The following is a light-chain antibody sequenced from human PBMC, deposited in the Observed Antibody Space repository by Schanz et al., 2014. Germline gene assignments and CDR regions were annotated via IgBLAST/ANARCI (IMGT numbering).Light chain of an antibody. Sequence: DIQMTQSPSTLSASVRDRVIITCRASQSVSNWLAWYQQKPGNAPKLLIYDASSLESGVPSRFSGSGSGTQFTLTISRLQPDDFATYYCQQYNSYPWTFGQGTKVEIK. V-gene: IGKV1-5*01. CDR2: DAS. CDR1: QSVSNW. CDR3: QQYNSYPWT. J-gene: IGKJ1*01.